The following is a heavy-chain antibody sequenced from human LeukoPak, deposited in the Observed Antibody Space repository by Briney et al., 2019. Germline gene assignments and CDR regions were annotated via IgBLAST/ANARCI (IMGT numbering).Heavy chain of an antibody. J-gene: IGHJ3*02. CDR2: IWYDGSNK. CDR1: GFTVSNNY. Sequence: GGSLRLSCAASGFTVSNNYMSWVRQAPGKGLEWVAVIWYDGSNKYYTDSVKGRFTISRDNSKITLYLQMNSLRAEDTAVYYCARDRYCGNDCYDAFDIWGQGTMVTVSS. CDR3: ARDRYCGNDCYDAFDI. D-gene: IGHD2-21*02. V-gene: IGHV3-33*08.